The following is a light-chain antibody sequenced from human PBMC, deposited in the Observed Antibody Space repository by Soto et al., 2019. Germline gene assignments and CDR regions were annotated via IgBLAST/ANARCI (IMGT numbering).Light chain of an antibody. Sequence: IQMTQSPSILSASVGDRVTISCRASQTINNWLAWYQQKPGKAPILLIYEASKLESGVPSRFSGRASGAEFTLTISSLQPDDFATYFCQHYNSNPWTFGQGTKVEVK. J-gene: IGKJ1*01. CDR1: QTINNW. V-gene: IGKV1-5*03. CDR3: QHYNSNPWT. CDR2: EAS.